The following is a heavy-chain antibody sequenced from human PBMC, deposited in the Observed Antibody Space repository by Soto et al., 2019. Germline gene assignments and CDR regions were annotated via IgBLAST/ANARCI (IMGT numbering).Heavy chain of an antibody. CDR1: GFTFSSYA. Sequence: EVQLLESGGGLVQPGGSLRLSCAASGFTFSSYAMSWVRQAPGRGLEWVSAISGSGGSTYYADSVKGRFTISRDNSKNTLYLQMNSLRAEDTAVYYCAKDSSSSPLQDYWGQGTLVTVSS. J-gene: IGHJ4*02. D-gene: IGHD6-6*01. CDR2: ISGSGGST. CDR3: AKDSSSSPLQDY. V-gene: IGHV3-23*01.